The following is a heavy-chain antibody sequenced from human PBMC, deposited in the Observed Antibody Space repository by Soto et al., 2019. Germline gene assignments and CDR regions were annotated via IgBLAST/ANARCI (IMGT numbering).Heavy chain of an antibody. Sequence: PGGSLRLSCAVSGFTVSSNYMSWVRQAPGKGLEWVSVIYSGGSTYYADSVKDRFTISRDNSKNTLYLQMNSLRAEDTAVYYCARVRRIAVAGTAYYFDYWGQGALVTVSS. J-gene: IGHJ4*02. D-gene: IGHD6-19*01. CDR3: ARVRRIAVAGTAYYFDY. V-gene: IGHV3-53*01. CDR1: GFTVSSNY. CDR2: IYSGGST.